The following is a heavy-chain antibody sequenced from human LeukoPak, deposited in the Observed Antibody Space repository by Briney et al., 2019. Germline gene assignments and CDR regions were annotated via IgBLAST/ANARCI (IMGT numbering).Heavy chain of an antibody. CDR3: ATSADSSGND. J-gene: IGHJ4*02. CDR2: IKGDGSYK. CDR1: GFTFSNYW. D-gene: IGHD3-22*01. Sequence: GGSLRLSCAASGFTFSNYWMSWVRQAPGKGLEWVANIKGDGSYKYYVDSVKGRFTISRDNAKSSVYLQMNTLRAEDTAVYYCATSADSSGNDWGQGTLVAVSS. V-gene: IGHV3-7*03.